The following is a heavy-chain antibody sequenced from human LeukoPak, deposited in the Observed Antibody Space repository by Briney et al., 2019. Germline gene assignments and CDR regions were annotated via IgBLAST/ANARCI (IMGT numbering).Heavy chain of an antibody. CDR1: GFTFSSYG. D-gene: IGHD2-2*01. Sequence: GGSLRLSCAASGFTFSSYGMHWVRQAPGKGLEWVAVISYDGSNKYYADSVKGRFTISRDNSKNTLYLQMNSLRAEDTAVYYCAKASCSSSSCYYFDNWGQGTLVTVSS. J-gene: IGHJ4*02. CDR2: ISYDGSNK. CDR3: AKASCSSSSCYYFDN. V-gene: IGHV3-30*18.